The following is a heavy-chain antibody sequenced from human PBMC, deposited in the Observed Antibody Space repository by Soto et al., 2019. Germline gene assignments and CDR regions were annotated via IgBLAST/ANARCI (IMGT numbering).Heavy chain of an antibody. CDR2: LSGSGGST. CDR1: GFTFSSYA. J-gene: IGHJ4*02. V-gene: IGHV3-23*01. D-gene: IGHD7-27*01. CDR3: AKDLRDWGFFDS. Sequence: DVQLLESGGELVQPGGSLRLSCAASGFTFSSYAMSWVRQAPGKGLEWVSGLSGSGGSTNYADSVKGRFTISRDNSKNTLYLQMSSLRDDDTAIYYCAKDLRDWGFFDSLGQGTLVTVSS.